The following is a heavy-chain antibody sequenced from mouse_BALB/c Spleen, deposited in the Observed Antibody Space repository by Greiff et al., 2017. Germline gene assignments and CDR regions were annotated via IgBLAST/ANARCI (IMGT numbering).Heavy chain of an antibody. CDR3: ARDGGGGHYFDY. CDR2: ISNLAYSI. D-gene: IGHD1-1*02. V-gene: IGHV5-15*02. CDR1: GFTFSDYG. J-gene: IGHJ2*01. Sequence: EGKLMESGGGLVQPGGSRKLSCAASGFTFSDYGMAWVRQAPGKGPEWVAFISNLAYSIYYADTVTGRFTISRENAKNTLYLEMSSLRSEDTAMYYCARDGGGGHYFDYWGQGTTLTVSS.